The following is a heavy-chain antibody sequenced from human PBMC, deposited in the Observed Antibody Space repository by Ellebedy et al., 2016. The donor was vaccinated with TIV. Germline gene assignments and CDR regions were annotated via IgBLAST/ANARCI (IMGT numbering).Heavy chain of an antibody. V-gene: IGHV4-59*01. D-gene: IGHD3-10*01. CDR2: IYYNGRT. CDR3: ARTVAEGSADY. Sequence: SETLSLXXAVSGGSMIPYYWTWVRQPPGKGLEWIGYIYYNGRTSYAPSLGSRLAISVDTSNNQFSLKLTYVTAADTAIYYCARTVAEGSADYWGRGTLVTVSS. CDR1: GGSMIPYY. J-gene: IGHJ4*02.